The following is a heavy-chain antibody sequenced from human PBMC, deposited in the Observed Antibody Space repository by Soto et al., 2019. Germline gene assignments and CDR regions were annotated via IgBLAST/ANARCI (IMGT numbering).Heavy chain of an antibody. J-gene: IGHJ4*02. CDR3: ARPSGCNNPVCHKFDY. Sequence: GGSLKISFRFCGYSVRSYWMVCVLQMPGKGREWLGIVYPGDSDTRYSPSFQGQVNISADKYISTAYLQSSSLKASDTAMYYCARPSGCNNPVCHKFDYRGQGTLVTVSS. CDR1: GYSVRSYW. CDR2: VYPGDSDT. V-gene: IGHV5-51*01. D-gene: IGHD2-8*01.